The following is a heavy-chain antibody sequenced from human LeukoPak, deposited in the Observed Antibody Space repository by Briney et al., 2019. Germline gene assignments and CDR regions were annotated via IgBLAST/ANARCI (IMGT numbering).Heavy chain of an antibody. D-gene: IGHD6-13*01. CDR3: ARDRYSSSWLNWFDP. V-gene: IGHV4-61*02. CDR2: IYTSGST. J-gene: IGHJ5*02. CDR1: GGSISSGSYY. Sequence: SQTLSLTRTVSGGSISSGSYYWSWIRQPAGKGLECIGRIYTSGSTNYNPSLKSRVTISVDTSKNQFSLKLSSVTAADTAVYYCARDRYSSSWLNWFDPWGQGTLVTVSS.